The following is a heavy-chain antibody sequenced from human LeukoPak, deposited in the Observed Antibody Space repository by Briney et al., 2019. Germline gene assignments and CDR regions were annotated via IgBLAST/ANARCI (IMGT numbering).Heavy chain of an antibody. CDR2: INHSGST. J-gene: IGHJ6*03. V-gene: IGHV4-34*01. CDR1: GGSFSGYY. CDR3: ARVASYGPYYYYYYMDV. Sequence: SETLSLTCAVYGGSFSGYYWSWIRQPPGKGLEWIGEINHSGSTNYNPFLKSRVTISVDTSKNQFSLKLSSVTAADTAVYYCARVASYGPYYYYYYMDVWGKGTTVTVSS. D-gene: IGHD5-18*01.